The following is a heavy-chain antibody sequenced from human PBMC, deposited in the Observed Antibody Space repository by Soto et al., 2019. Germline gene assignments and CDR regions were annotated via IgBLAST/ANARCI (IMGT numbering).Heavy chain of an antibody. J-gene: IGHJ4*02. CDR3: ARDRARDGYNFWY. D-gene: IGHD3-3*01. CDR1: GGTFSSYA. CDR2: IIPIFGTA. V-gene: IGHV1-69*13. Sequence: ASVKVSCKASGGTFSSYAISWVRQAPGQGLEWMGGIIPIFGTANYAQKFQGRVTITADESTSTAYMELSSLRSEDTAVYYCARDRARDGYNFWYWGQGTLVTVSS.